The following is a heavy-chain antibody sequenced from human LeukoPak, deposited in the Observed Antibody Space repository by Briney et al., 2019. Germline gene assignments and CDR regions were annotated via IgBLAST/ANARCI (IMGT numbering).Heavy chain of an antibody. V-gene: IGHV3-21*01. D-gene: IGHD3-9*01. CDR2: ISSTSRYV. CDR1: GFSFSSYS. CDR3: AKGMARYFDWLPIDY. J-gene: IGHJ4*03. Sequence: KTGGSLRLSCAASGFSFSSYSMNWVRQAPGKGLEWVSSISSTSRYVYYADSLKARFTIFRDNAKNSVSLQMSSLRAEDTAVYYCAKGMARYFDWLPIDYWGQGTTVTVSS.